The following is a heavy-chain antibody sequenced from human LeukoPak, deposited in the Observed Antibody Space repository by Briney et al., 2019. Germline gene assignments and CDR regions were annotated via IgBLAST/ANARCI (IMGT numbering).Heavy chain of an antibody. CDR3: ARRGPGYCSSTSCYQFDY. CDR2: IYTSGGT. Sequence: SETLSLTCTVSGGSISSYYWSWIRQPPGKGLEWIGYIYTSGGTNYNPSLKSRVTISVDTSKNQFSLKLSSVTAADTAVYYCARRGPGYCSSTSCYQFDYWGQGTLVTVSS. CDR1: GGSISSYY. J-gene: IGHJ4*02. V-gene: IGHV4-4*09. D-gene: IGHD2-2*01.